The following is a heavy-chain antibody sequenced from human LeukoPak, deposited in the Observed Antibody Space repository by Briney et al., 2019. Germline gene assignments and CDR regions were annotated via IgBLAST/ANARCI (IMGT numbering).Heavy chain of an antibody. CDR1: GFSFSSYA. CDR3: AKVQLGIGVDY. Sequence: GGSLRLSCAASGFSFSSYAVSWVRQAPGRXLEWVSGISDGGSRTYYADSVKGRFTISRDDSKNTLYLQMNSLRAEDTAVYYCAKVQLGIGVDYWGQGTLVTVSS. CDR2: ISDGGSRT. D-gene: IGHD7-27*01. V-gene: IGHV3-23*01. J-gene: IGHJ4*02.